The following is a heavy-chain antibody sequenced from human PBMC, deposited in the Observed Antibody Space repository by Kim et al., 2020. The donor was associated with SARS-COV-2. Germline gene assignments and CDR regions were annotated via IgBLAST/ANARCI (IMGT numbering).Heavy chain of an antibody. J-gene: IGHJ4*02. V-gene: IGHV3-30*02. Sequence: VEGRFTISRDHSKNPLYLQMNRLRGEDTAVYYCEKVPAIFHIPIVGAPFDYWGQGTLVTVSS. D-gene: IGHD1-26*01. CDR3: EKVPAIFHIPIVGAPFDY.